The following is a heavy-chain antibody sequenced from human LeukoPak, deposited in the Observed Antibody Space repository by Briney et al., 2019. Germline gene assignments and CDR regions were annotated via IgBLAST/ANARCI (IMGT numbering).Heavy chain of an antibody. J-gene: IGHJ4*02. Sequence: GESLNISCNGSGYSFTSYWIGWVRQMPGKGLEWIGIIYPGDSDTRYSPSFQGQVTISADKSINTACLQWSSLKASDTAMYYCTRGYCTGGSCFFDYWGEGTLVTVPS. CDR2: IYPGDSDT. CDR1: GYSFTSYW. V-gene: IGHV5-51*01. D-gene: IGHD2-15*01. CDR3: TRGYCTGGSCFFDY.